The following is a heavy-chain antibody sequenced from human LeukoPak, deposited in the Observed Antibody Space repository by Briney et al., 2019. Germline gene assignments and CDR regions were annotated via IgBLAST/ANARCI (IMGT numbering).Heavy chain of an antibody. Sequence: PGGSLRLSCAASGFTFSSYGMHWVRQAPGKGLEWVAVIWYDGSNKYYADSVKGRFTISRDNSKNTLYLQMNSLRAEDTAVYYCAKDGQNYDFWSGYYRDWGQGTLVTVSS. D-gene: IGHD3-3*01. V-gene: IGHV3-33*06. CDR2: IWYDGSNK. J-gene: IGHJ4*02. CDR1: GFTFSSYG. CDR3: AKDGQNYDFWSGYYRD.